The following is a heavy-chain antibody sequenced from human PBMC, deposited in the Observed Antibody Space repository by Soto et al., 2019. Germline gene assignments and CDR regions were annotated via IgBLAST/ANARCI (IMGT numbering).Heavy chain of an antibody. Sequence: QVQLVESGGGVVQPGRSLRLSCAASGFTFSSYGMHWVRQAPGKGLVWVAVISYDGYNKYYADSVKGRFTISRDNSKNTLYLHMNRLIAQDTAVYYCAKAWQLRTNYYFYGMDVWGQGATGTVSS. CDR3: AKAWQLRTNYYFYGMDV. CDR2: ISYDGYNK. D-gene: IGHD2-15*01. V-gene: IGHV3-30*18. CDR1: GFTFSSYG. J-gene: IGHJ6*02.